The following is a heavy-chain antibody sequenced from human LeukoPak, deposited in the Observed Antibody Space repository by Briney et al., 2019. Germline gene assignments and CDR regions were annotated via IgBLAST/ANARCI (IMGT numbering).Heavy chain of an antibody. CDR2: IYYSGST. CDR1: GGSISNYS. CDR3: ARDRGYLYYYMDV. V-gene: IGHV4-59*01. D-gene: IGHD3-10*01. J-gene: IGHJ6*03. Sequence: PSETLSLTCTVSGGSISNYSWTWIRQPPGKGLEWIGHIYYSGSTNYNPSLNKSSLKSRVTMSVDTSKNQFSLRLSSVTAADTAVYYCARDRGYLYYYMDVWGKGTTVTISS.